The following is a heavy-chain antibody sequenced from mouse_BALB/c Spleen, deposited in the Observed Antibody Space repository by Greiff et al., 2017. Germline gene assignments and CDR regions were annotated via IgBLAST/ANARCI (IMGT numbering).Heavy chain of an antibody. CDR1: GYTFTSYY. J-gene: IGHJ2*01. V-gene: IGHV1S81*02. Sequence: LQQSGAELVKPGASVKLSCKASGYTFTSYYMYWVKQRPGQGLEWIGEINPSNGGTNFNEKFKSKATLTVDKSSSTAYMQLSSLTSEDSAVYYCTRFPFYDYDDAVYYFDYWGQGTTLTVSS. CDR2: INPSNGGT. CDR3: TRFPFYDYDDAVYYFDY. D-gene: IGHD2-4*01.